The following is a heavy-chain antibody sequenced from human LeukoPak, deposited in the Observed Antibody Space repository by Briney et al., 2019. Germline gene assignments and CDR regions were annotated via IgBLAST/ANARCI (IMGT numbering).Heavy chain of an antibody. Sequence: GGSLRLSFAASGFTFDDYGMSWVRQAPGKGLEWVSGINWNGGSTGYADSVKGRFTISRDNAKNTLYLQMNSLRAEDTAVYYCAGGYRYFHHWGQGTLVTVSS. V-gene: IGHV3-20*03. CDR2: INWNGGST. D-gene: IGHD1-1*01. CDR3: AGGYRYFHH. CDR1: GFTFDDYG. J-gene: IGHJ1*01.